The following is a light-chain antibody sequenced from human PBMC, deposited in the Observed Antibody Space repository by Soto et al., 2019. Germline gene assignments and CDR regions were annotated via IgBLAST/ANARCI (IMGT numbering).Light chain of an antibody. CDR2: LAS. CDR1: QTISTS. Sequence: DIQMTQSPSTLSASVGDRVTITCRASQTISTSLAWCQQKPGKAPKLLIYLASTLQSGVPARFSGSGSATEFTLSISSLQPDDFATYYCQQYGTSSRTFGQGTKVDIK. CDR3: QQYGTSSRT. J-gene: IGKJ1*01. V-gene: IGKV1-5*03.